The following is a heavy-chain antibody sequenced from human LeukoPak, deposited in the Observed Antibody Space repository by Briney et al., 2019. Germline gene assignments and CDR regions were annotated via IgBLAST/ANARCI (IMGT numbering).Heavy chain of an antibody. J-gene: IGHJ4*02. CDR3: TTSGITILGVVIIGDFDY. D-gene: IGHD3-3*01. Sequence: GGSLRLSCAASGFTFSNAWMSWVRQAPGKGLEWVGRIKSKTDGGTTDYAAPVKGRFTISRDDSKNTLYLQMNSLKTEDTAVYYCTTSGITILGVVIIGDFDYWGQGTLVTVSS. CDR2: IKSKTDGGTT. CDR1: GFTFSNAW. V-gene: IGHV3-15*01.